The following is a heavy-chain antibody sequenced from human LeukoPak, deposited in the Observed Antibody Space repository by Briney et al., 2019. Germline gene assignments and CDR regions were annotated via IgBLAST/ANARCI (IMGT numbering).Heavy chain of an antibody. V-gene: IGHV4-39*01. CDR2: IFYSGSA. CDR1: GVSISSTGYY. CDR3: AGFYGSVTYTYFDS. J-gene: IGHJ4*02. Sequence: SETLPLTCTVSGVSISSTGYYWGWVRQPPGKGLEWIGTIFYSGSAYYTPSLRSRVSMSLDTSKNQFSLNLNSVTAADTALYFCAGFYGSVTYTYFDSWGQGTLVTVSS. D-gene: IGHD3-10*01.